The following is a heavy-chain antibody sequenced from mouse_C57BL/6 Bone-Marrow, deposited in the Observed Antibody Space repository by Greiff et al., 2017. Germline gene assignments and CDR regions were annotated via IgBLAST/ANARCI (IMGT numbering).Heavy chain of an antibody. CDR2: INPNNGGT. CDR1: GYTFTDYY. V-gene: IGHV1-26*01. J-gene: IGHJ4*01. Sequence: VQLQQSGPELVKPGASVKISCKASGYTFTDYYMNWVKQSHGKSLEWIGDINPNNGGTSYNQKFKGKATLTVDKSSSTAYMELRSLTSEDSAVYYCAGYYAMDYWGQGTSVTVSS. CDR3: AGYYAMDY.